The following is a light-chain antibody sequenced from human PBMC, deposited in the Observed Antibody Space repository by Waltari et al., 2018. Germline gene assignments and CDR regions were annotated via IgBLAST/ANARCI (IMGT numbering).Light chain of an antibody. CDR2: WAS. CDR3: QQCYTTPMT. J-gene: IGKJ5*01. Sequence: DIVMTQSPDSLAVSLGERATINCKSSQSVLYSSNNKNYVAWYQQKPGQPPKLLVDWASTRESGVPDRFSAGGSGTDFTLTISSLQAEDVAVYYCQQCYTTPMTFGQGTRLEIK. CDR1: QSVLYSSNNKNY. V-gene: IGKV4-1*01.